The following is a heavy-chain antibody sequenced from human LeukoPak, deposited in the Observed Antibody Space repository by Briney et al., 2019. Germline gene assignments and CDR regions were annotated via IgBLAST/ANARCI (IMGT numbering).Heavy chain of an antibody. Sequence: GGSLRLSCATSGFTFSTYAMSWVRQAPGKGLEWVSAISGSGHSTYYADSVKGRFTISRDNSKNTLCLQMNSLRAEDTAVYYCAKQGGNILTYYFDYWGQGTLVTVSS. CDR1: GFTFSTYA. D-gene: IGHD3-9*01. CDR2: ISGSGHST. V-gene: IGHV3-23*01. CDR3: AKQGGNILTYYFDY. J-gene: IGHJ4*02.